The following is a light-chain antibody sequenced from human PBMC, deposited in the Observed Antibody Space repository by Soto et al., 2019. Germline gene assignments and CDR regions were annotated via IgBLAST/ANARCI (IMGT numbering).Light chain of an antibody. Sequence: EIVLTQSPATLSLSPGERATLSCRASQSLSSNFLAWYQQKPGQPPRLLIYDSSTRATGFPDRFSGSVSGTDFTLTIIKLEPEDFAVYSCHQYDISPLTFGEGTK. V-gene: IGKV3-20*01. CDR3: HQYDISPLT. CDR2: DSS. CDR1: QSLSSNF. J-gene: IGKJ1*01.